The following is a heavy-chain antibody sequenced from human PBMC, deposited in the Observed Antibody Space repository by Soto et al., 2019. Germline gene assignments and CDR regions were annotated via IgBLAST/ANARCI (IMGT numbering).Heavy chain of an antibody. CDR2: IYYSGST. V-gene: IGHV4-31*03. Sequence: QVQLQESGPGLVKPSQTLSLTCTVSGGSISSGGYYWSWIRQHPGKGLEWIGNIYYSGSTYYNPSLKSRVTISVDTSKNQFSLKLSSVTAADTAVYYCARDRYDYVWGRYFDLWGRGTLVTVSS. J-gene: IGHJ2*01. D-gene: IGHD3-16*01. CDR1: GGSISSGGYY. CDR3: ARDRYDYVWGRYFDL.